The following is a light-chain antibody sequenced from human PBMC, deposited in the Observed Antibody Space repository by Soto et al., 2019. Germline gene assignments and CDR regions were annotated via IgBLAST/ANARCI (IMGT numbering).Light chain of an antibody. CDR1: QSVSTS. V-gene: IGKV3-20*01. J-gene: IGKJ4*01. Sequence: ETVLTQSPATLSLSPGESATLSCRASQSVSTSLAWYQQKPGQAPRLLIYAASSRATGIPDRFRGSGSGTDFTLTISRLEPEAFAVYYCQQYGDSPTFGGGTKVDIK. CDR2: AAS. CDR3: QQYGDSPT.